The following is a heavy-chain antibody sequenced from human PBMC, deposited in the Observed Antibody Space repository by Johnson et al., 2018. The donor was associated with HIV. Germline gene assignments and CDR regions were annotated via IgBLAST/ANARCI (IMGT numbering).Heavy chain of an antibody. CDR2: ISYDGSIT. V-gene: IGHV3-30*03. CDR1: GFAFIGYG. CDR3: ARDLRLRPIEQFLGGGAFDS. Sequence: QEQLVESGGGVVQPGTSLRLSCAASGFAFIGYGMHWVRQAPGKGLEWLAVISYDGSITHYADSVKGRFTISRDNSKNTLYLPMNSLRPEATAVYYCARDLRLRPIEQFLGGGAFDSWGQGTMVTVSS. J-gene: IGHJ3*02. D-gene: IGHD3-3*01.